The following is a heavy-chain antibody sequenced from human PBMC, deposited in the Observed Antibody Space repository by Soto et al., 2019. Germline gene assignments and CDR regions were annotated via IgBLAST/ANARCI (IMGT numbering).Heavy chain of an antibody. Sequence: QVQLQQWGAGPLKPSETLSLTCAVYGGSLSGFYWSWIRQPPGKGLEWIGDVDHSGTTNYNPSLKSRVMMSVDMSKNQFSLKLSSVTAADTSVYYCARGRRGSYNDWGQGTLVTVSS. CDR2: VDHSGTT. V-gene: IGHV4-34*01. D-gene: IGHD1-26*01. CDR3: ARGRRGSYND. J-gene: IGHJ4*02. CDR1: GGSLSGFY.